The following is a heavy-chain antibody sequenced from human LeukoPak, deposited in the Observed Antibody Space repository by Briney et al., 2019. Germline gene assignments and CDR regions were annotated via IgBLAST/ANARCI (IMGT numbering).Heavy chain of an antibody. J-gene: IGHJ4*02. CDR2: IKQDESEK. CDR3: ARALDSSSSRYQAFEE. Sequence: GGSLRLSCSASGVTFSNYWMSWGRQAPGKGLEWVANIKQDESEKYYVDSVKGRFTISRDNAKSSLYLQMNSLRAEDTAVYYCARALDSSSSRYQAFEEWGQGTLVTVSS. D-gene: IGHD2-2*01. V-gene: IGHV3-7*01. CDR1: GVTFSNYW.